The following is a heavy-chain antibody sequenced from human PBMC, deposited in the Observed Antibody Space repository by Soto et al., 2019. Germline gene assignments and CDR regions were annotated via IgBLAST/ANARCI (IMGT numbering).Heavy chain of an antibody. J-gene: IGHJ6*02. Sequence: QLQLQESCPGLVKPSETLSLTGTVSGGSISSSSYYWGWIRQPPGKGLELIGSIYYSGSTYYNPSLQSRVTISVDTSKNQFSRRLSSVTAADPAVYYCATKTGGGWEDGMDVWGQGTTVTVSS. CDR1: GGSISSSSYY. V-gene: IGHV4-39*01. CDR3: ATKTGGGWEDGMDV. D-gene: IGHD6-19*01. CDR2: IYYSGST.